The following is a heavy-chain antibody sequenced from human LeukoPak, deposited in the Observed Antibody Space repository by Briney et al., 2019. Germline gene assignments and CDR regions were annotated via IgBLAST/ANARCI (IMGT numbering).Heavy chain of an antibody. D-gene: IGHD5-18*01. J-gene: IGHJ6*02. CDR1: GGSFSGYY. Sequence: SETLSLTCAVYGGSFSGYYWSWIRQPPGKGLEWIGEINHSGSTNYNPSLKSRVTISVDRSKSQFSLKLSSVTAADTAVYYCARGAMDDYYYYGMDVWGQGTTVTVSS. CDR2: INHSGST. V-gene: IGHV4-34*01. CDR3: ARGAMDDYYYYGMDV.